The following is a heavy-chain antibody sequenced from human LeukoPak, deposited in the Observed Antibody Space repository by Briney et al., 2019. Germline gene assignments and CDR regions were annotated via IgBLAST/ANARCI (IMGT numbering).Heavy chain of an antibody. Sequence: GGSLRLSCAASGFSFSDAWMSWVRQAPGKGLEWVAVISYEGGTQHYADSVKGRFIISRDNPRNTLYLQMNILRTEDTAVYYCAKEGTPQVSTWYDLWGQGTQVIVSS. V-gene: IGHV3-30*18. CDR1: GFSFSDAW. J-gene: IGHJ5*02. CDR3: AKEGTPQVSTWYDL. CDR2: ISYEGGTQ. D-gene: IGHD3-10*01.